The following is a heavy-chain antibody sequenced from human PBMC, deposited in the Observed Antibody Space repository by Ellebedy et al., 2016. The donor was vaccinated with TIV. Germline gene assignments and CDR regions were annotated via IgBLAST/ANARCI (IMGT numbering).Heavy chain of an antibody. CDR1: GFTFSSYA. D-gene: IGHD5-24*01. Sequence: GESLKISXAASGFTFSSYAISWVRQAPGKGLEWVSAISGSGGSTYYADSVKGRFTISRDNAKNTLYLQMNGLRAEDTALYYCARDLGFRSRDVNKTGYWGQGTLVTVSS. J-gene: IGHJ4*02. V-gene: IGHV3-23*01. CDR2: ISGSGGST. CDR3: ARDLGFRSRDVNKTGY.